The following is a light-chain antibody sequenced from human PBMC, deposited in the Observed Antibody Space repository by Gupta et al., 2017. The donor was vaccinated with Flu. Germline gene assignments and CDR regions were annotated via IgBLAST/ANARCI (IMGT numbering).Light chain of an antibody. Sequence: IQMTQSPPSLSPSVGDRVTITCRASQSISSYLNWYQQKPGKAPKLLIYAASSLQSGVPSRFSGSGSGTDFTLTISSLQPEDFATYYCQQSYSTPRTFGQGTKLEIK. CDR1: QSISSY. CDR3: QQSYSTPRT. CDR2: AAS. V-gene: IGKV1-39*01. J-gene: IGKJ2*01.